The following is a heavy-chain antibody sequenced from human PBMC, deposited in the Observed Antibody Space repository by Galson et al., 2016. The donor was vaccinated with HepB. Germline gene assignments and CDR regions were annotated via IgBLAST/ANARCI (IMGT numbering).Heavy chain of an antibody. CDR1: GFSFSAYG. CDR3: AKVAYSYGFGERWEFDY. Sequence: SLRLSCAASGFSFSAYGMHWVRQAPGKGLEWVAVISFDGINKYYVDSVRGRFTISRDNSKNTLYLQMNSLRAEDTAVYYCAKVAYSYGFGERWEFDYWGHGTLLTVSS. CDR2: ISFDGINK. J-gene: IGHJ4*01. V-gene: IGHV3-30*18. D-gene: IGHD5-18*01.